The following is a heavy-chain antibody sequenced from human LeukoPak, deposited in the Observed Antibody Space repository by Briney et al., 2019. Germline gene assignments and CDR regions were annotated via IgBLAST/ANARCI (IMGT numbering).Heavy chain of an antibody. CDR2: IKQDGSEK. CDR3: ARDQNWSKFDY. J-gene: IGHJ4*02. V-gene: IGHV3-7*01. Sequence: GGSLRLSCAASGFTFSTYSMNWVRQAPGKGLEWVANIKQDGSEKYYVDSVKGRFTISRDNAKNSLYLQMNSLRAEDTAVYYCARDQNWSKFDYWGQGTLVTVSS. CDR1: GFTFSTYS. D-gene: IGHD1-1*01.